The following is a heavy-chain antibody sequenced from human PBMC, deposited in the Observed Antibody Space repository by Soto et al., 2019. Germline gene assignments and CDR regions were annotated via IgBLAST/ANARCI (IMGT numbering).Heavy chain of an antibody. V-gene: IGHV3-74*01. D-gene: IGHD1-26*01. J-gene: IGHJ5*02. Sequence: PGGSLRLSCAASGFTFSTYYMHWVRQAPGKGLVWVSRINSDGSRTNYADSVKGRFTTFRDNAKNTLYLQLNSLTAEDTAVYYCPTVATGSYDWFDPWSQGTLVTVSS. CDR1: GFTFSTYY. CDR2: INSDGSRT. CDR3: PTVATGSYDWFDP.